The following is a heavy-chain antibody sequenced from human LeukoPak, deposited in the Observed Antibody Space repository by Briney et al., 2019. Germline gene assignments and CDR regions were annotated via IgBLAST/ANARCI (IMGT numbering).Heavy chain of an antibody. Sequence: KTSETLSLTCTVSGGSISSYYWSSVRQPPGKGLEWTGYIYYSGSTNYNPSLKSRVTISVDTSKNQFSLKLSSVTAADTAMYYCARISQGIPIGGVIGAFDIWGQGTMVTVSS. V-gene: IGHV4-59*01. D-gene: IGHD3-16*01. CDR3: ARISQGIPIGGVIGAFDI. CDR2: IYYSGST. J-gene: IGHJ3*02. CDR1: GGSISSYY.